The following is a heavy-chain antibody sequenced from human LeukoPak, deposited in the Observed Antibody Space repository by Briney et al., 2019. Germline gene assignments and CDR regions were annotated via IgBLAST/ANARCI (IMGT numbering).Heavy chain of an antibody. CDR3: AKSGGGQLGDGDYMDV. CDR1: GFTFSSHG. J-gene: IGHJ6*03. CDR2: IWYDGSNK. Sequence: GRSLRLSCAASGFTFSSHGMHWVRQAPGKGLEWVAVIWYDGSNKYYAGSVKGRFTISRDNSKNTLYLQMNSLRAEDTAVYYCAKSGGGQLGDGDYMDVWGKGTTVTVSS. D-gene: IGHD6-6*01. V-gene: IGHV3-33*06.